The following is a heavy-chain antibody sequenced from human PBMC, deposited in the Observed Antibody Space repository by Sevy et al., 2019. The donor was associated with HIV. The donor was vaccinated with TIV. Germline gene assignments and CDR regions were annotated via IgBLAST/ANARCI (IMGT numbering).Heavy chain of an antibody. J-gene: IGHJ6*02. CDR1: GFTFSNYW. V-gene: IGHV3-7*03. CDR3: ARDCSSTTCLWGLDV. Sequence: GGSLRLSCAASGFTFSNYWMTWVRQAPGKGLEWVANKKVDGSEKYYVDSVKGRFTISRDNAKNSLYLQMNSLRAEDTAVYHCARDCSSTTCLWGLDVWGQGTTVTVSS. CDR2: KKVDGSEK. D-gene: IGHD2-2*01.